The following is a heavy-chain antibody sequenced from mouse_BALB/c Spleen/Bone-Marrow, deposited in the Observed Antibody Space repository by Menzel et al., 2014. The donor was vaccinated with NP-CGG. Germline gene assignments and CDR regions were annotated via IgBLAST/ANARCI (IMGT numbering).Heavy chain of an antibody. J-gene: IGHJ4*01. CDR1: GFAFSSYD. V-gene: IGHV5-4*02. Sequence: VESGGGLVKPGGSLKLSCAASGFAFSSYDMSWDRQTPEKRLEWVATISDGGSYTYYPDSVKGRFTISRDNAKNNLYLQMSSLKSEDTAMYYCARDGNYYAMDYWGQGTSVTVSS. CDR3: ARDGNYYAMDY. D-gene: IGHD2-1*01. CDR2: ISDGGSYT.